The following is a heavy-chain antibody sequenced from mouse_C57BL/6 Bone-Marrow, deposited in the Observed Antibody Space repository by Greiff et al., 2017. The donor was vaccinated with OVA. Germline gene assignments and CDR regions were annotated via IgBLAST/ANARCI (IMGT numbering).Heavy chain of an antibody. CDR3: ARVGHLRFAY. CDR1: GYAFSSSW. V-gene: IGHV1-82*01. D-gene: IGHD3-3*01. Sequence: QVQLQQSGPELVKPGASVKISCKASGYAFSSSWMNWVKQRPGKGLEWIGRIYPGDGDTNYNGKFKGKATLTADKSSSTAYMQLSSLTSEDSAVYFCARVGHLRFAYWGQGTLVTVSA. J-gene: IGHJ3*01. CDR2: IYPGDGDT.